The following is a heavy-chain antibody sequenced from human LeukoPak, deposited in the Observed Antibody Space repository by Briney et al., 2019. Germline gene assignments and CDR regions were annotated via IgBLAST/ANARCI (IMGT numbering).Heavy chain of an antibody. CDR2: ISSSSSYI. D-gene: IGHD6-6*01. Sequence: PGGSLRFSCAASGFTFSSYSMNWVRQAPGKGLEWVSSISSSSSYIYYADSVKGRFTISRDNAKNSLYLQMNSLRAEDTAVYYCARDRYSSSFHYFDYWGQGTLVTVSS. CDR1: GFTFSSYS. CDR3: ARDRYSSSFHYFDY. J-gene: IGHJ4*02. V-gene: IGHV3-21*01.